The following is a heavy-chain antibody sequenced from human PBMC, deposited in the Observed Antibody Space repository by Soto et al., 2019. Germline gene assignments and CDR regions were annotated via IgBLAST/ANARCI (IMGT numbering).Heavy chain of an antibody. D-gene: IGHD2-21*01. CDR1: GGGNLRDYR. J-gene: IGHJ4*02. CDR2: IIPKLGSA. Sequence: QVQLVQSGAEVKEPGSSVKVSWKASGGGNLRDYRTTWVRRAPGQGLEWKGGIIPKLGSANYAQNFQGRVTVTADESTNTVYMERRSLRSDDPALYSCAGGGDGYNFAAVYWGQGTPVTVSS. V-gene: IGHV1-69*01. CDR3: AGGGDGYNFAAVY.